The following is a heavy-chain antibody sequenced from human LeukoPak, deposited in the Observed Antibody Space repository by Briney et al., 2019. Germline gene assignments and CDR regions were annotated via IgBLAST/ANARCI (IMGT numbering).Heavy chain of an antibody. CDR1: GGSISSSSYY. D-gene: IGHD3-10*01. CDR3: ARYYYGSGSYYFDY. V-gene: IGHV4-39*01. J-gene: IGHJ4*02. Sequence: PSETLSLTCTVSGGSISSSSYYWGWIRQPPGKGPEWIGSIYYSGSTYYNSSLKSRVTISVDTSKNQFSLKLSSVTAADTAVYYCARYYYGSGSYYFDYWGQGTLVTVSS. CDR2: IYYSGST.